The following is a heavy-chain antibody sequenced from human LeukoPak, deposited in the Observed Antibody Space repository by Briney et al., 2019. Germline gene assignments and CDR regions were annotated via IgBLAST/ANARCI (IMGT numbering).Heavy chain of an antibody. CDR2: IYYSGST. CDR1: GGSISSGGYY. CDR3: ARARSAAGNFDF. D-gene: IGHD6-13*01. V-gene: IGHV4-31*03. Sequence: SQTLSLTCTVSGGSISSGGYYWSWIRQHPGKGLEWIGYIYYSGSTYYNPSLKSRVTISADTSKNQFSLRLSSVTAADTAVYFCARARSAAGNFDFWGQGTLVTVSS. J-gene: IGHJ4*02.